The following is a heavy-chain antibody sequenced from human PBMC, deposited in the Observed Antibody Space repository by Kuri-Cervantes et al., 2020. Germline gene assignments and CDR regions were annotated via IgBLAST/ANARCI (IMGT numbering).Heavy chain of an antibody. CDR3: AIRPRDYYDSSGDRYGMDV. D-gene: IGHD3-22*01. J-gene: IGHJ6*02. V-gene: IGHV3-9*01. Sequence: SLKISCAASGFTFDDYAMHWVRQAPGKGLEWVSGISWNSGSIGYADSVKGRFTISRDNSKNTLYLQMNSLRAEDTAVYYCAIRPRDYYDSSGDRYGMDVWGQGTTVTVSS. CDR2: ISWNSGSI. CDR1: GFTFDDYA.